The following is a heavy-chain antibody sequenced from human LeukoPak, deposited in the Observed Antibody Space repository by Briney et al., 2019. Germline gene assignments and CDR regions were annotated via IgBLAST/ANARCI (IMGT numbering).Heavy chain of an antibody. CDR3: ARVIAAAGTGDY. CDR2: SRNKANSYTT. V-gene: IGHV3-72*01. Sequence: GGSLRLSCAASGFTFSDHYMDWVRQAPGKGLEWVGRSRNKANSYTTEYAASVKGRFTISRDDSRDSLYLQMNSLRAEDTAVYYCARVIAAAGTGDYWGQGTLVTVSS. J-gene: IGHJ4*02. CDR1: GFTFSDHY. D-gene: IGHD6-13*01.